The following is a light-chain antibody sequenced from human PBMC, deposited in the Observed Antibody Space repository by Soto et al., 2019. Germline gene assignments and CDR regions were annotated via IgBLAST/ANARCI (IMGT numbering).Light chain of an antibody. CDR1: SSDVSAYDY. Sequence: QSVLTQPRSVSGSPGQSVTISCTGTSSDVSAYDYVSWYQHHPGRPPKLIIYDLNKRPSGVPDRFSGSKSGNTASLTISGLQAEDEADYYCCSYADTYTFVVFGGGTKLTVL. CDR3: CSYADTYTFVV. J-gene: IGLJ2*01. CDR2: DLN. V-gene: IGLV2-11*01.